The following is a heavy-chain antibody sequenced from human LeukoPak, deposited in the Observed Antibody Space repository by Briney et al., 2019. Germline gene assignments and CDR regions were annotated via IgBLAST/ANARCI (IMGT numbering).Heavy chain of an antibody. J-gene: IGHJ4*02. CDR2: INPNSGGT. V-gene: IGHV1-2*02. D-gene: IGHD3-3*01. Sequence: ASVKVSCKASGYTFTGYYMHWVRQAPGQGLEWMGWINPNSGGTNYAQKSQGRVTMTRDTSISTAYMELSRLRSDDTAVYYCARVPLYDFWSGYYGTSTVTGEFDYWGQGTLVAVSS. CDR3: ARVPLYDFWSGYYGTSTVTGEFDY. CDR1: GYTFTGYY.